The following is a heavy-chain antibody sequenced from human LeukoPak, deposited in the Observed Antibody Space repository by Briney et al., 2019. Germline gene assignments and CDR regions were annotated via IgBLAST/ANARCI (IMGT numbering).Heavy chain of an antibody. CDR2: IPYSGNT. CDR1: GGSISSYY. J-gene: IGHJ5*02. V-gene: IGHV4-59*01. CDR3: ARDAVGSCSGTTCYARWFDP. Sequence: SETLSLTCTVSGGSISSYYWSWIRQPPGKGLEWIGYIPYSGNTNYNPSLKSRVTISIDTSKNQFSLKLSSVTAADTAVYYCARDAVGSCSGTTCYARWFDPWGQGTLVTVSS. D-gene: IGHD2-2*01.